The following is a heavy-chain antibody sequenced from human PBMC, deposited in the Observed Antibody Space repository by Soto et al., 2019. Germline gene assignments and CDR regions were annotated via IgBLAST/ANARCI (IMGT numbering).Heavy chain of an antibody. V-gene: IGHV3-30*18. CDR2: ISYDGSNQ. CDR1: GFTFSSYG. J-gene: IGHJ4*02. D-gene: IGHD6-13*01. CDR3: AKDGSSWGFDY. Sequence: QVQLVESGGGVVQPGRSLRLSCAASGFTFSSYGMHWVRQAPGKGLEWVAVISYDGSNQYYADSVKGRFTISRDNSKNTLYLQMNSLRAEDTAVYYCAKDGSSWGFDYWGQGTLVTVSS.